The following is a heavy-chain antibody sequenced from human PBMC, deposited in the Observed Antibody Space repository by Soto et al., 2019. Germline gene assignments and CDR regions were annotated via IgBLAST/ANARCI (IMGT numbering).Heavy chain of an antibody. Sequence: GGSLRLSCAASGFTFTNYLMTWVRQAPGKGLEWVSSIDKSGGDTYYADSVKGRFTISRDNSKNTLYLQMNSLRPEDTAVYYCARDSCSTTSCYYFAWFDPWGQGAVVTVSS. CDR1: GFTFTNYL. J-gene: IGHJ5*02. CDR3: ARDSCSTTSCYYFAWFDP. V-gene: IGHV3-23*05. D-gene: IGHD2-2*01. CDR2: IDKSGGDT.